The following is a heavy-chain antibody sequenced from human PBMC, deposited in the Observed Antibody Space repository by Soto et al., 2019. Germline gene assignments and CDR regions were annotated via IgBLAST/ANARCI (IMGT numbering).Heavy chain of an antibody. D-gene: IGHD3-9*01. Sequence: GGSLRLSCAASGFTFSSYAMSWVRQAPGKGLEWVSAIMGSGGSTYYADSVKGRFTISRDNSKNTLYLQINSLRAEDTAVYYCAKGPRGYDILTGYFGAFDIWGQGTMVTVS. V-gene: IGHV3-23*01. CDR3: AKGPRGYDILTGYFGAFDI. CDR2: IMGSGGST. CDR1: GFTFSSYA. J-gene: IGHJ3*02.